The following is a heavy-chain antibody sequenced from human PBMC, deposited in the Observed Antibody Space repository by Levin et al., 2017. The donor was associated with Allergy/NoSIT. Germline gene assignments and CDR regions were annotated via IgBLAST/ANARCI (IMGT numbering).Heavy chain of an antibody. J-gene: IGHJ5*02. CDR2: INPNSGGT. V-gene: IGHV1-2*02. CDR3: ARVTRPSSSAANWFDP. CDR1: GYTFTDYY. D-gene: IGHD6-13*01. Sequence: GESLKISCKASGYTFTDYYMHWVRQAPGQGLEWMGWINPNSGGTNYAQKFQGRVTMTRDTSISTAYMELSRLRSDDTAVYYCARVTRPSSSAANWFDPWGQGTLVTVSS.